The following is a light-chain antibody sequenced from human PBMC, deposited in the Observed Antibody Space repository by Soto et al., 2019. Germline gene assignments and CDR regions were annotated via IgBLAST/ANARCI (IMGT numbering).Light chain of an antibody. V-gene: IGLV1-44*01. CDR2: SNN. CDR3: AAWADSLNGYV. Sequence: QSVLTQPPSASGTPGQRVTISCSGSSSNIGSYTVNWYQQLPGTAPQLLIYSNNQRPSGVPDRVSGSKSGTSGSLAMSGFQSEGEAVYYCAAWADSLNGYVFGTGTRSPS. J-gene: IGLJ1*01. CDR1: SSNIGSYT.